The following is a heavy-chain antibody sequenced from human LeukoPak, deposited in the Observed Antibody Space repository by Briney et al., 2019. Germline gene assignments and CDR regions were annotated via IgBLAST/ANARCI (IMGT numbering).Heavy chain of an antibody. CDR1: GGSLSSAYYY. D-gene: IGHD3-10*01. J-gene: IGHJ4*02. CDR2: IYYSGST. V-gene: IGHV4-31*03. Sequence: PSETLSLTCSVSGGSLSSAYYYWSWTRQHPGKGLEWFGYIYYSGSTYYNPSLKSRVTISVDTSKDQFSLKLTSVTAADTAVYYCARDSDYYSSGSSGYFDYWGQGTLVTVSS. CDR3: ARDSDYYSSGSSGYFDY.